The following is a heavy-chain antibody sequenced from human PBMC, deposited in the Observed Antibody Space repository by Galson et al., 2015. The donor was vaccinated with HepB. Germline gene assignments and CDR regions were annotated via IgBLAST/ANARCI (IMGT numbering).Heavy chain of an antibody. Sequence: SVKVSCKASGGTFSSYTISWVRQAPGQGLEWMGRIIPILGIANYAHKFQGRVTITADKSTSTAYMELSSLRSEDTAVYYCARVIRRDGYNYFDYWGQGTLVTVSS. D-gene: IGHD5-24*01. CDR2: IIPILGIA. J-gene: IGHJ4*02. CDR1: GGTFSSYT. CDR3: ARVIRRDGYNYFDY. V-gene: IGHV1-69*02.